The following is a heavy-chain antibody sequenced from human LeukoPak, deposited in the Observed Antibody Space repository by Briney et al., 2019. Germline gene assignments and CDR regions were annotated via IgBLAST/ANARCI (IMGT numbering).Heavy chain of an antibody. V-gene: IGHV3-21*04. CDR1: GFTFSSYS. Sequence: GGSLRLSCAASGFTFSSYSMNWVRQAPGKGLEWVSSISSSSSYIYYADSVKGRFTISRDNSKNTLYLQMNSLRAEDTAVYYCAEEGYYDSSGYYGMGYWGQGTLVTVSS. D-gene: IGHD3-22*01. CDR3: AEEGYYDSSGYYGMGY. CDR2: ISSSSSYI. J-gene: IGHJ4*02.